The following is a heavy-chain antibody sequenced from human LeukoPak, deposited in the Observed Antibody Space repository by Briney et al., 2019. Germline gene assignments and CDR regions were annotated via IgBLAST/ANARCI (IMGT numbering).Heavy chain of an antibody. CDR2: ISGSGGST. V-gene: IGHV3-23*01. D-gene: IGHD6-13*01. CDR1: GFTFSSYA. CDR3: AKGGQQQLVPFDY. J-gene: IGHJ4*02. Sequence: GGSLRLSCAASGFTFSSYAMSWVRQAPGKGLGWVSAISGSGGSTYYADSVKGRFTISRDNSKNTLYLQMNSLRAEDTAVYYCAKGGQQQLVPFDYWGQGTLVTVSS.